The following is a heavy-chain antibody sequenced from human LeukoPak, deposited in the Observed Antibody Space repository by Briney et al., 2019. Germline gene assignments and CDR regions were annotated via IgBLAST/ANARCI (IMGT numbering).Heavy chain of an antibody. D-gene: IGHD3-22*01. CDR1: GGPISSSSYY. CDR2: IYDSGYT. CDR3: ARQGEWHYDSSGYHRLDAFDI. J-gene: IGHJ3*02. Sequence: SETLSLTCTVSGGPISSSSYYWGWIRQPPGKGLEWIGSIYDSGYTYYNPSLKSRVTISVDTSKNQFSLKLSSVTAADTAVYYCARQGEWHYDSSGYHRLDAFDIWGQGTMVTVSS. V-gene: IGHV4-39*01.